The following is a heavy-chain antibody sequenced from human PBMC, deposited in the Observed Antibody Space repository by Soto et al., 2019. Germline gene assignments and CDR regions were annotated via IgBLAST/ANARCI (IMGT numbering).Heavy chain of an antibody. D-gene: IGHD1-26*01. CDR1: GFTFSSYA. CDR3: AKGAPGPYSAIVGATTCDY. V-gene: IGHV3-23*01. Sequence: EVQLLESGGGLVQPGGSLRLSCAASGFTFSSYAMSWVRQAPGKGLEWVSAISGSGGSTYYADSVKGRFTISRHNAKNSLYWQVNCLRAEDTAVYYGAKGAPGPYSAIVGATTCDYWGQGTLVTVSS. J-gene: IGHJ4*02. CDR2: ISGSGGST.